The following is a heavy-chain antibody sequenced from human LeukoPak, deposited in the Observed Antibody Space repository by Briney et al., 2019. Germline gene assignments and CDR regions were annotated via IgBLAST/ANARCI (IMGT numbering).Heavy chain of an antibody. CDR1: GFTFSDYY. D-gene: IGHD2-8*01. CDR3: ARQNSAGVY. Sequence: GGSLRLSCAASGFTFSDYYMSWIRQAPGKGLEWVSYISSSGSTIYYADSVKGRFTISRDNARNSLYLQMNSLKASDTAMYYCARQNSAGVYWGQGTLVTVSS. CDR2: ISSSGSTI. V-gene: IGHV3-11*01. J-gene: IGHJ4*02.